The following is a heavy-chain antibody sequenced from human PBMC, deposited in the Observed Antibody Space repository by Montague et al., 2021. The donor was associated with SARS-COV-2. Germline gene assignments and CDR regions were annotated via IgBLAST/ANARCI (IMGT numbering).Heavy chain of an antibody. J-gene: IGHJ6*03. CDR3: ARLGDGVVPSPILGVGPYYSYYYMDV. Sequence: SETLSLTCAVHGGSFSTYSWNWIRQPPGKGLEWIGEIHHGGSINXNPSLKSRVTISADTSKNQFSLKLTSVAAADTAVYYCARLGDGVVPSPILGVGPYYSYYYMDVWGKGTTVTVSS. CDR1: GGSFSTYS. CDR2: IHHGGSI. V-gene: IGHV4-34*01. D-gene: IGHD3-10*01.